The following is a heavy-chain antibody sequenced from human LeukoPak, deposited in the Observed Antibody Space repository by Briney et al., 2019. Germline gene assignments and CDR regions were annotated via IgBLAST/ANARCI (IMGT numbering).Heavy chain of an antibody. CDR3: ARGGAARPDF. Sequence: GGSLRLSCAASGFPFSYYGMHWVRQAPGKGLEWVAKIKADGGEKDHVASVKGRFTISRDNAKNSLYLQMDSLRVEDTAVYYCARGGAARPDFWGQGTLVTVSS. CDR1: GFPFSYYG. D-gene: IGHD6-6*01. V-gene: IGHV3-7*01. CDR2: IKADGGEK. J-gene: IGHJ4*02.